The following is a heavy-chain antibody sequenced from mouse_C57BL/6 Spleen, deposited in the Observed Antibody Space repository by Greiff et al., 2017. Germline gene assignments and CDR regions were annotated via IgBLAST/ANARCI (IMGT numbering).Heavy chain of an antibody. CDR1: GFSLTSYG. V-gene: IGHV2-2*01. Sequence: QVQLQQSGPGLVQPSQSLSITCTVSGFSLTSYGVHWVRQSPGKGLEWLGVIWSGGSTDYNAAFISRLSISKDNSKSQVFFKMNSLQADDTAIYYCARNGDYDVAWFAYWGQGTLVTVSA. CDR2: IWSGGST. CDR3: ARNGDYDVAWFAY. J-gene: IGHJ3*01. D-gene: IGHD2-4*01.